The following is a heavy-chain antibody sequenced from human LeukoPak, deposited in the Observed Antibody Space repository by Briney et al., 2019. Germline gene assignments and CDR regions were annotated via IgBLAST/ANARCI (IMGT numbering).Heavy chain of an antibody. CDR3: ARGRYLTTLGGAAAGFLDS. Sequence: PSETLSLTCTVSGGSISSTSYYWGWIRQPPGKGLEWIGNMYYSGSTNYNPSLKRRVTISVDTSQKQFSLRLTSVTAADTAVYYCARGRYLTTLGGAAAGFLDSWGQGTLVTVSS. D-gene: IGHD6-13*01. J-gene: IGHJ4*02. CDR1: GGSISSTSYY. CDR2: MYYSGST. V-gene: IGHV4-39*07.